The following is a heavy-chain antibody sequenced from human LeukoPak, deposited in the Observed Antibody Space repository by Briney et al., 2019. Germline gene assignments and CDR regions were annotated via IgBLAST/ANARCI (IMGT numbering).Heavy chain of an antibody. V-gene: IGHV5-51*01. J-gene: IGHJ6*03. CDR1: GYSFTSYR. Sequence: GESLKISCKGSGYSFTSYRIGWVRQMPGKGLEWMGIIYPVDSDTRYSPSFQGQVTISADKSISTAYLQWSSRKASDTAMYYCARRGIVATIADYYYYYMDVWGKGTTVTVSS. CDR3: ARRGIVATIADYYYYYMDV. CDR2: IYPVDSDT. D-gene: IGHD5-12*01.